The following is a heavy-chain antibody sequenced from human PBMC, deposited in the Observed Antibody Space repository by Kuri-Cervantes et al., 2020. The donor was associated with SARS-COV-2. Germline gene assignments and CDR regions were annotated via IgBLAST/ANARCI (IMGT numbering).Heavy chain of an antibody. CDR1: GYIFTSHN. Sequence: ASVKVSCKASGYIFTSHNMHWVRQAPGQGLEWMGMLNPSGGSRINTQKFQGRLTMTRDTPTSTVYMELSSLRSDDTAVYYCASVSTMGVSLDWGQGTLVTVSS. CDR2: LNPSGGSR. V-gene: IGHV1-46*01. CDR3: ASVSTMGVSLD. J-gene: IGHJ4*02. D-gene: IGHD5-24*01.